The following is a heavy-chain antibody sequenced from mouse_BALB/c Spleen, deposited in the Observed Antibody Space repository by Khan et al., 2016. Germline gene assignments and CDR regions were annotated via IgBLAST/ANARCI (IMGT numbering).Heavy chain of an antibody. Sequence: VQLKESGPGLVKPSQSLSLTCTVTGYSITSDYAWNWIRQFPGNKLEWMGYISYSGSPSYNPSLKSRISITRDTSKNQFFLQLNSVTTEDTATYYCARSCYYGSSYGVDYWGQGTTLTVSS. V-gene: IGHV3-2*02. D-gene: IGHD1-1*01. CDR3: ARSCYYGSSYGVDY. CDR1: GYSITSDYA. CDR2: ISYSGSP. J-gene: IGHJ2*01.